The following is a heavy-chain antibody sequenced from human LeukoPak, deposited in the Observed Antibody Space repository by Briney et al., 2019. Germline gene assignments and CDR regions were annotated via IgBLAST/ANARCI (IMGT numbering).Heavy chain of an antibody. CDR3: AELGITMIGGV. D-gene: IGHD3-10*02. J-gene: IGHJ6*04. CDR2: LSSSRSYI. CDR1: GFSFSDYS. V-gene: IGHV3-21*01. Sequence: TAGGSLRLSCAASGFSFSDYSMIWVRQAPGKGLEWVSSLSSSRSYIYYADSVKGRFTISRDNAKNSLYLQMNSLRAEDTAVYYCAELGITMIGGVWGKGTTVTISS.